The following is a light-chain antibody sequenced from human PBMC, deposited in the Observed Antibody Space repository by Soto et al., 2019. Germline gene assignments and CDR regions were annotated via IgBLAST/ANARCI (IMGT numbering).Light chain of an antibody. V-gene: IGKV1-39*01. CDR2: AAS. J-gene: IGKJ1*01. Sequence: DIQMTQSPSSLSASVGDRVTITCRASQNIRNYLNWYQQRPGKTPNLLVYAASNLRGGVPSRFSGGGSGTDFTLTISRLEPEDFAVYYCQQYGSSPRTFGQGTKVDIK. CDR3: QQYGSSPRT. CDR1: QNIRNY.